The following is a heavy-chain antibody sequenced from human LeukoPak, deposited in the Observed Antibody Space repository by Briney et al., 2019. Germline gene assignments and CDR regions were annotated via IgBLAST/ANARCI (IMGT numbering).Heavy chain of an antibody. D-gene: IGHD3-3*01. CDR3: ARYFDFWSGYYTTFSY. CDR1: GFTFSSYW. V-gene: IGHV3-7*01. J-gene: IGHJ4*02. Sequence: PGGSLRLSCAASGFTFSSYWMSWVRQAPGKGLEWVANITQDGSEKYYVDPVKGRFTISRDNAKNSLYLQMSSLRAEGTAVYYCARYFDFWSGYYTTFSYWGQGTLVTVSP. CDR2: ITQDGSEK.